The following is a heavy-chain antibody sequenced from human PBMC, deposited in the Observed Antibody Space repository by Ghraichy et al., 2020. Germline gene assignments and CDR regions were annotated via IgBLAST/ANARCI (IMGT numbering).Heavy chain of an antibody. V-gene: IGHV4-61*02. CDR1: GGSISSSGDY. J-gene: IGHJ6*02. CDR3: ARAGIAFYTMEV. D-gene: IGHD3-3*02. Sequence: SQTLSLTCTVSGGSISSSGDYWTWFRQPAGKGLQWIGRMYSSGSTYYNSTLESRVTISLDTSKNQFSLRLSSVTAGDTAVYYCARAGIAFYTMEVWGQGTTVTVSS. CDR2: MYSSGST.